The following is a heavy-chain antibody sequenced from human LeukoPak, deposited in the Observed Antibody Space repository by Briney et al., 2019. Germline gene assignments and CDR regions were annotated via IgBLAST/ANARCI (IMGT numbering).Heavy chain of an antibody. Sequence: SVTLSLTCTVSGGSISTYYWSWIRQPPGKGLEWIGHIHVSGETNYNPSLKSRVTMSPDTSRNQFSLKVNSVTAADTAVYYCARDTYYSGSGTYFEDYFDSWGQGILVTVSS. CDR1: GGSISTYY. CDR3: ARDTYYSGSGTYFEDYFDS. J-gene: IGHJ4*02. CDR2: IHVSGET. V-gene: IGHV4-59*12. D-gene: IGHD3-10*01.